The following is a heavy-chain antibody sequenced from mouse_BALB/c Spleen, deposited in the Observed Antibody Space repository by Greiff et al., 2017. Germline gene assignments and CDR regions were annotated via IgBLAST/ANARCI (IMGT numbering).Heavy chain of an antibody. CDR1: GYAFSSYW. Sequence: QVQLKESGAELVRPGSSVKISCKASGYAFSSYWMNWVKQRPGQGLEWIGQIYPGDGDTNYNGKFKGKATLTADKSSSTAYMQLSSLTSEDSAVYFCAREGMDYWGQGTSVTVSS. CDR2: IYPGDGDT. J-gene: IGHJ4*01. CDR3: AREGMDY. V-gene: IGHV1-80*01.